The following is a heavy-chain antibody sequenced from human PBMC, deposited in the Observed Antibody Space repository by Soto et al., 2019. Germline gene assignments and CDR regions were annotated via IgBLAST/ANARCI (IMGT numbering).Heavy chain of an antibody. V-gene: IGHV4-4*02. J-gene: IGHJ6*02. Sequence: QVQLQESGPGLVKPSGTLSLTCAVSGGSISSSNWWSWVRQPPGKGLEWIGEIYHSGSTNYNPSLKSRVTISVDKSKNQFSLKLSSVPAADTAVYYCARDSWQLVPAATYYYYYGMDVWGQGTTVTVSS. CDR3: ARDSWQLVPAATYYYYYGMDV. D-gene: IGHD2-2*01. CDR2: IYHSGST. CDR1: GGSISSSNW.